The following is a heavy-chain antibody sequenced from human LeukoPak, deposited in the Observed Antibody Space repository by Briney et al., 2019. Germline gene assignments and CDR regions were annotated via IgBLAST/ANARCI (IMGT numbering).Heavy chain of an antibody. D-gene: IGHD6-13*01. CDR1: GFTFDDYA. Sequence: GRSLRLSCAASGFTFDDYAMHCVRQVPGKGLEWVSGISWNSGSIGYADSVKGRFTISRDNAKNSLYLQMNSLRAEDTALYYCAKDIGSSWTGGFDYWGQGTLVTVSS. CDR2: ISWNSGSI. J-gene: IGHJ4*02. CDR3: AKDIGSSWTGGFDY. V-gene: IGHV3-9*01.